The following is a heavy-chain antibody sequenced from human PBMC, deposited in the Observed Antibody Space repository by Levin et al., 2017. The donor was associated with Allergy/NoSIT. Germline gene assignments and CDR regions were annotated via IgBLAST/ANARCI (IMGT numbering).Heavy chain of an antibody. Sequence: PSETLSLTCTVSGGSISSYYWSWIRQPPGKGLEWIGYIYYSGSTNYNPSLKSRVTISVDTSKNQFSLKLSSVTAADTAVYYCARMYCSSTSWYAGMGLNWFDPWGQGTLVTVSS. V-gene: IGHV4-59*01. CDR3: ARMYCSSTSWYAGMGLNWFDP. CDR1: GGSISSYY. D-gene: IGHD2-2*01. J-gene: IGHJ5*02. CDR2: IYYSGST.